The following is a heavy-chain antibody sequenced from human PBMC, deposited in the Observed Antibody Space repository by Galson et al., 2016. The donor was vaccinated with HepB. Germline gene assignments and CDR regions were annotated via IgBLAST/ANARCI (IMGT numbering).Heavy chain of an antibody. CDR1: GGTFSSHA. CDR3: AKALGGKNYYYGMDV. CDR2: TIPIFGTA. J-gene: IGHJ6*02. Sequence: SVKVSCKASGGTFSSHAISWVRQAPGQGLEWMGGTIPIFGTANYAQKFQGRVTITADKSTSTAYMELGGLRSEDTAMYYCAKALGGKNYYYGMDVWGPGTTVTVFS. V-gene: IGHV1-69*06. D-gene: IGHD3-10*01.